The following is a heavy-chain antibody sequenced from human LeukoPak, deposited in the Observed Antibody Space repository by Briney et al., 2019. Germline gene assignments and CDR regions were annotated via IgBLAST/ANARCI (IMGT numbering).Heavy chain of an antibody. CDR1: GYTFTGYY. V-gene: IGHV1-2*06. Sequence: ASVKVSCKASGYTFTGYYMHWVRQAPGQGLEWMGRINPNTGGTNFAQKFQGRVTMTRDTSINTAYMELSGLTSDDTAIYYCARWDYYDSSAYGKSDYWGQGTLVTVSP. CDR3: ARWDYYDSSAYGKSDY. CDR2: INPNTGGT. D-gene: IGHD3-22*01. J-gene: IGHJ4*02.